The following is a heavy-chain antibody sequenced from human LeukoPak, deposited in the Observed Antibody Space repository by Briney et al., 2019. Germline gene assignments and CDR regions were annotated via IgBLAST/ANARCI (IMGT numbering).Heavy chain of an antibody. CDR1: GGSFSGYY. CDR2: INHSGST. CDR3: ARRNDFGI. J-gene: IGHJ3*02. Sequence: KPSETLSLTCAVYGGSFSGYYWSWIRQPPGKGLEWIGEINHSGSTNYNPSLKSRVTISIDTSKNQFSLKLTSVTAADTAVYYCARRNDFGIWGQGTMVTVSS. V-gene: IGHV4-34*01.